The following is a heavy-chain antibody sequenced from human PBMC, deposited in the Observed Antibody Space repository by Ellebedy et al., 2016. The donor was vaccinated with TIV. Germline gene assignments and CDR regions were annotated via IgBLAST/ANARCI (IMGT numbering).Heavy chain of an antibody. CDR1: GGSFSGYY. CDR3: ARRPEGVSITIFGVVTYGMDV. V-gene: IGHV4-34*01. CDR2: INLSGST. Sequence: MPSETLSLTCAVYGGSFSGYYWSWIRQPPGKGLEWIGEINLSGSTNYNPSLKSRVTISVYTSKNQFSLKLSSVTAADTAVYYCARRPEGVSITIFGVVTYGMDVWGQGTTVTVSS. J-gene: IGHJ6*02. D-gene: IGHD3-3*01.